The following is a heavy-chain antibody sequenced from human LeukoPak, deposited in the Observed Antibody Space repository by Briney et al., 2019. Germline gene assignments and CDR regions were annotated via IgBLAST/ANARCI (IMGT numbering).Heavy chain of an antibody. Sequence: SETLSLTCTVSGGSVSSGSYYWSWIRQPPGKGLEWIGYIYYSGSTNYNPSLKSRVTISVDTSKNQFSLKLSSVTAADTAVYYCASHYDSSGYYYRDNNWFDPWGQGTLVTVSA. CDR2: IYYSGST. CDR1: GGSVSSGSYY. V-gene: IGHV4-61*01. D-gene: IGHD3-22*01. CDR3: ASHYDSSGYYYRDNNWFDP. J-gene: IGHJ5*02.